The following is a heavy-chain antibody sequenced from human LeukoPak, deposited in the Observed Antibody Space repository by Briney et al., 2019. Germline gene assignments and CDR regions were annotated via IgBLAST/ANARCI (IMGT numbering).Heavy chain of an antibody. J-gene: IGHJ4*02. Sequence: ASVKVSCKASGYTFTSYDINRVRQATGQGLEWMGWMNPNSGNTGYAQKFQGRVTMTRNTSISTAYMELSSLRSEDTAVYYCARYITVTSPFDYWGQGTLVTVSS. CDR2: MNPNSGNT. CDR3: ARYITVTSPFDY. D-gene: IGHD4-17*01. CDR1: GYTFTSYD. V-gene: IGHV1-8*01.